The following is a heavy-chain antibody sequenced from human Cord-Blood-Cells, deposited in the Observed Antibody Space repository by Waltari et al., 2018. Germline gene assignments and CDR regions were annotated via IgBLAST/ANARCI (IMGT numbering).Heavy chain of an antibody. J-gene: IGHJ3*02. CDR2: IIPIFGTA. Sequence: QVQLVQSGAEVKKPGSSVKVSCKASGGTFSSYAISWVRQAPGQGLEWMGGIIPIFGTANYAQKFQGRVTITADESTSTAYMELSSLRSEDTAVYYCAGTTIFGVVIIFYAFDIWGQGTMVTVSS. D-gene: IGHD3-3*01. V-gene: IGHV1-69*01. CDR1: GGTFSSYA. CDR3: AGTTIFGVVIIFYAFDI.